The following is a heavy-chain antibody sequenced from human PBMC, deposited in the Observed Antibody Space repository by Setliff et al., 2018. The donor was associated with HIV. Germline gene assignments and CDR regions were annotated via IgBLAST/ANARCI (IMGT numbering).Heavy chain of an antibody. CDR2: IWYDGTNK. CDR3: ANLWEVGA. Sequence: PGGSLRLSCAASGFSFSSYGMHWVRQAPGKGLEWLALIWYDGTNKQYGDSVKGRFAISRDNSKNTLYLQMNSLRAEDTAVYLCANLWEVGAWGQGTLVTVSS. J-gene: IGHJ5*02. V-gene: IGHV3-33*06. D-gene: IGHD1-26*01. CDR1: GFSFSSYG.